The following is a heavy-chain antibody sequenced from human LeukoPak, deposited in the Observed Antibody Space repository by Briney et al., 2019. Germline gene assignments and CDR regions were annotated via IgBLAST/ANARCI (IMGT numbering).Heavy chain of an antibody. CDR1: GASISSGDYY. Sequence: PSETLSLTCTVSGASISSGDYYWSWLRQPPGKGLEWIGYIYYSGSTYYNPSLKSRVTISVDTSKNQFSLKLSSVTAADTAVYYCARVKGGVVVPAADFDYWGQGTLVTVSS. CDR3: ARVKGGVVVPAADFDY. V-gene: IGHV4-30-4*01. J-gene: IGHJ4*02. CDR2: IYYSGST. D-gene: IGHD2-2*01.